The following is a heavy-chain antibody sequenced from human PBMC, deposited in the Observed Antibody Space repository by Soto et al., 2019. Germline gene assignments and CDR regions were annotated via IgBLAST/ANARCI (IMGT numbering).Heavy chain of an antibody. Sequence: GSLRRSCAASGFPFTRYWMHWVRHAPGKGLVWVSRINSDGSSPTYADSVKGRFTISRDNAKNTLFLQMNSLRAEDTAVYYCARAVRSSSYPYYYAMDVWGQRTTVTVSS. D-gene: IGHD3-16*02. CDR2: INSDGSSP. J-gene: IGHJ6*02. CDR3: ARAVRSSSYPYYYAMDV. CDR1: GFPFTRYW. V-gene: IGHV3-74*03.